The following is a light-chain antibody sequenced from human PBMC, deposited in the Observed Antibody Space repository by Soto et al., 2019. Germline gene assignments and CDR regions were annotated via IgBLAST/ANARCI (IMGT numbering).Light chain of an antibody. J-gene: IGKJ1*01. CDR2: KAS. Sequence: DIQMTQSPSTLSASVGDRVTITCRASQSISSWLAWYQQKPGKAPKLLIYKASSLQSGVPSSFSGSGSVTEFTLTISSLQPDDFATYYCQQYDTYPWTFGQGTKVEVK. V-gene: IGKV1-5*03. CDR1: QSISSW. CDR3: QQYDTYPWT.